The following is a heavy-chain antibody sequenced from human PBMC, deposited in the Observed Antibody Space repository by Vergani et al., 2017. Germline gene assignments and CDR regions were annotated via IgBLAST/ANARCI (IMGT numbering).Heavy chain of an antibody. CDR1: GDSISSGVYY. CDR2: IYSTGST. J-gene: IGHJ4*02. Sequence: QVQLQESGPGLVKPSQTLSLTCSVSGDSISSGVYYWNWIRQHPGKGLEWIGYIYSTGSTHHNPSLRRRINMSVDTSKNQFSLKLNSVTAADTAVYYCARDRSLRIALGVEEYYFDYWGQGTLVTVSS. CDR3: ARDRSLRIALGVEEYYFDY. V-gene: IGHV4-31*03. D-gene: IGHD3-3*01.